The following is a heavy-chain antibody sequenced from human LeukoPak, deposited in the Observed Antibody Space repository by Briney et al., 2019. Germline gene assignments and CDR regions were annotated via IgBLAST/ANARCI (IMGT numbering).Heavy chain of an antibody. Sequence: PSETLSLTCTVSGGSISSYYWSWIRQPAGKGLEWIGRVYTSGSTNYNPSLKSRVTISVDKSKNQFSLMLSSVTAADTAVSYCARVSYDGRGALFDYWGQGTLVTVSS. CDR1: GGSISSYY. CDR2: VYTSGST. D-gene: IGHD1-26*01. V-gene: IGHV4-4*07. J-gene: IGHJ4*02. CDR3: ARVSYDGRGALFDY.